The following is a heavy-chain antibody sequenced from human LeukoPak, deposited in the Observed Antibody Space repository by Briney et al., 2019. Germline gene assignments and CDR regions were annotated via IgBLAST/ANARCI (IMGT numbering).Heavy chain of an antibody. CDR2: ISAYNGNT. V-gene: IGHV1-18*01. CDR1: GYTFTSYG. Sequence: ASVKVSCKASGYTFTSYGISWVRQAPGQGLQWMGWISAYNGNTNYAQKLQGRVTMTTDTSTSTAYMELWSLRSDDTAVYYCARVGKADILTGYYIDYWGQGTLVTVSS. J-gene: IGHJ4*02. D-gene: IGHD3-9*01. CDR3: ARVGKADILTGYYIDY.